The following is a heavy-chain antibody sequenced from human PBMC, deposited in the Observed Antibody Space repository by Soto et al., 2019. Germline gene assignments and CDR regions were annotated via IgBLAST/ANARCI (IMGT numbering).Heavy chain of an antibody. J-gene: IGHJ5*01. D-gene: IGHD2-15*01. Sequence: SETLSLTCAVSGVSIHNSHSFWGWIRQPPGKGLEFIGSVYYSGGANYNPSLKSRITVSIDTSNNQFSLRVNSVTAADTAVYYCGRVVEGATRHTDFDSWGQGILVTVSS. CDR1: GVSIHNSHSF. V-gene: IGHV4-39*01. CDR2: VYYSGGA. CDR3: GRVVEGATRHTDFDS.